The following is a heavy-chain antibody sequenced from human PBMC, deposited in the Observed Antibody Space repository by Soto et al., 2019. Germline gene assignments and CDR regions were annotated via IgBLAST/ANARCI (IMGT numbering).Heavy chain of an antibody. CDR2: ISTNGGST. CDR1: GFTFSSYA. D-gene: IGHD3-22*01. J-gene: IGHJ4*02. V-gene: IGHV3-64D*06. CDR3: VKGEDYYDSSGYYPFDY. Sequence: PGGSLRLSCSASGFTFSSYAMHWVRQAPGKGLEYVSSISTNGGSTHYADSVKGRFTISRDNSKNTQYIQMSSLRADDTAVYYCVKGEDYYDSSGYYPFDYWGQGTLVTVSS.